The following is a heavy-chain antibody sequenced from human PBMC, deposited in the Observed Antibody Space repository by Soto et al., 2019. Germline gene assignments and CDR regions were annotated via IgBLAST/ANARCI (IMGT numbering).Heavy chain of an antibody. Sequence: GGSLRLSCAASGFTFSSYAMSWVRQAPGKGLEWVSVISGSDDSTYYADSVRGRFTISRDNSKNTVDLQMNSLRAEDTAVYYCAKALATGTFGGFDTWGQGTMVTVPS. CDR1: GFTFSSYA. V-gene: IGHV3-23*01. D-gene: IGHD1-1*01. CDR2: ISGSDDST. J-gene: IGHJ3*02. CDR3: AKALATGTFGGFDT.